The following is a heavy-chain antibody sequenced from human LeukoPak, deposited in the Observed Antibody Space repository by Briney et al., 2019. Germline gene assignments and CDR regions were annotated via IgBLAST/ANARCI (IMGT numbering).Heavy chain of an antibody. CDR2: ISSGNTYI. D-gene: IGHD3-9*01. CDR1: GFTFSSYS. J-gene: IGHJ4*02. Sequence: GGSLRLSCAASGFTFSSYSMNWVRQAPGKGLEWVSSISSGNTYIYYADSVKGRFTISRDDAKNSLYLQMNSLRAEDTAVYYCARGEGVHYDLLSGYYRGYYFDYWGQGTLVTVSS. V-gene: IGHV3-21*01. CDR3: ARGEGVHYDLLSGYYRGYYFDY.